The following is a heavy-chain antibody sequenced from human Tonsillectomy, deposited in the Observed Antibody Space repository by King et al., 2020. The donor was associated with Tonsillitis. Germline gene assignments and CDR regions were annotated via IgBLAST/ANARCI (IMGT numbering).Heavy chain of an antibody. V-gene: IGHV1-2*02. D-gene: IGHD3-3*01. CDR2: INPNSGGT. CDR3: ARVYDFWTFDY. CDR1: GYTFTGYY. Sequence: VQLVQSGAEVKKPGASVNVSCKASGYTFTGYYMHWVRQAPGQGLEWMGWINPNSGGTNFAQNFQGRVTMTRDTSISIAYMELSNLRSDDTAIYYCARVYDFWTFDYWGQGTLVTVSS. J-gene: IGHJ4*02.